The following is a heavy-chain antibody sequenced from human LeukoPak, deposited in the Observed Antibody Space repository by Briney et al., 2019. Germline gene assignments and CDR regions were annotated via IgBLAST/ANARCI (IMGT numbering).Heavy chain of an antibody. J-gene: IGHJ4*02. CDR1: EFSVGSNY. CDR3: AKLPLRGSPSDY. V-gene: IGHV3-66*02. CDR2: IYSGGST. Sequence: GGSLRLSCAASEFSVGSNYMTWVRQAPGKGLEWVSLIYSGGSTYYADSVKGRFTISRDNSKNTLYLQMNSLRAEDTAVYYCAKLPLRGSPSDYWGQGTLVTVSS. D-gene: IGHD1-26*01.